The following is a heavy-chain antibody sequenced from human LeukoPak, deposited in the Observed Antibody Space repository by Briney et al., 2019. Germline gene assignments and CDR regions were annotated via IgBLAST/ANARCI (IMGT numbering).Heavy chain of an antibody. CDR1: GFTFNGYW. V-gene: IGHV3-74*01. D-gene: IGHD2-8*01. Sequence: GSLRLSCAASGFTFNGYWMHWVRQTPGKGLVWVSRINSDGSGTSDADFVKGRFTISRDNSKNTLYLQMNSLRAEDTAMYYCARDRLTNDAFDIWGQGTMVTVSS. J-gene: IGHJ3*02. CDR3: ARDRLTNDAFDI. CDR2: INSDGSGT.